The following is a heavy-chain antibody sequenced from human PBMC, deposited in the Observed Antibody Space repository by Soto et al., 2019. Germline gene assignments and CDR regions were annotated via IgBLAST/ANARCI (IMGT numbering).Heavy chain of an antibody. CDR3: ARDYDSSSYYSNWFGP. CDR2: IYYSGST. Sequence: PSETLSLTCTVSGDSINNYFWSWIRQPPGKGLEWIGYIYYSGSTNYNPSLKSRVTISVDTSKNQFSLKLSSVTAADTAVYYCARDYDSSSYYSNWFGPWGLGTLVTVSS. V-gene: IGHV4-59*01. D-gene: IGHD3-22*01. J-gene: IGHJ5*02. CDR1: GDSINNYF.